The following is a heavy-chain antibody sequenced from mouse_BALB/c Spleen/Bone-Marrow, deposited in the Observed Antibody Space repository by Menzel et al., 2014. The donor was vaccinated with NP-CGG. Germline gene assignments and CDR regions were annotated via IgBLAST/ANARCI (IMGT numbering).Heavy chain of an antibody. V-gene: IGHV4-1*02. CDR1: GFDFSRYW. D-gene: IGHD2-1*01. CDR2: INPDSSTI. Sequence: EVQLQESGGGLVQPGGSLKLSCAASGFDFSRYWMSWVRQAPGKGLEWIGEINPDSSTINYTPSLKDKFIISRDNAKNTPYLQMSKVRSEDTALYYCALLGNYGYFDVWGAGTTVTVSS. CDR3: ALLGNYGYFDV. J-gene: IGHJ1*01.